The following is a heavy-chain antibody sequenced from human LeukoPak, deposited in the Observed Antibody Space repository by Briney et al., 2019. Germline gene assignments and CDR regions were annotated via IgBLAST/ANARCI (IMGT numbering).Heavy chain of an antibody. D-gene: IGHD2-2*01. V-gene: IGHV1-2*02. J-gene: IGHJ1*01. CDR3: ARAGFCSSTSCYVQH. CDR2: INPNSGGT. CDR1: GYTFTGYY. Sequence: GASVKVSCKASGYTFTGYYMHWVRQAPGQGLEWMGWINPNSGGTNYAQKFQGRVTMTRDTSISTAYMELSRLRSDDTAVYYCARAGFCSSTSCYVQHWGRGTLVIVSS.